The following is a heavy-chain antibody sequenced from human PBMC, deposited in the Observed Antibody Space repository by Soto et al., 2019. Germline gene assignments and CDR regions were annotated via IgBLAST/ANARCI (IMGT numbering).Heavy chain of an antibody. J-gene: IGHJ5*02. V-gene: IGHV3-21*01. CDR2: ISSNSAYI. Sequence: SLRLSCAASEFSFSSYALHWVRQAPGKGLEWVSTISSNSAYIYYTDALRGRFTISRDNAKNSLHLQMNSLRAEDTAVYYCTRDASRDSSARGWFDPWGPGTLVTVAS. CDR1: EFSFSSYA. D-gene: IGHD6-13*01. CDR3: TRDASRDSSARGWFDP.